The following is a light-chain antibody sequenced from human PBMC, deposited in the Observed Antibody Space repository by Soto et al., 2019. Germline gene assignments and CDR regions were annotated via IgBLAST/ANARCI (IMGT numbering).Light chain of an antibody. CDR1: SSDVGSYNL. J-gene: IGLJ1*01. CDR3: AAWDASLTGYV. Sequence: SALPQPASVSGSPGQSITISCPGTSSDVGSYNLVSWYQQHPGKAPKLMIYEVSKRPSGVSNRFSGSKSGNTASLTISGLQAEDEAAYYCAAWDASLTGYVFGTGTKVTVL. CDR2: EVS. V-gene: IGLV2-23*02.